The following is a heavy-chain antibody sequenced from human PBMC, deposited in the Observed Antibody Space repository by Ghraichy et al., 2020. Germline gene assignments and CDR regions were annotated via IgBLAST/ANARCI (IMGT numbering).Heavy chain of an antibody. J-gene: IGHJ6*02. D-gene: IGHD3-3*01. CDR1: GGTFNTYA. V-gene: IGHV1-69*13. CDR2: IIPIFGTA. Sequence: SVKVSCKGSGGTFNTYAVYWVRQAPEQGLEWMGGIIPIFGTANYAQRFQGRVRITADESTSTAYMEVSSLRSEDTAVYYCAVVSFGVVRGRPGYFYYYGMDVWGQGTTVTFSS. CDR3: AVVSFGVVRGRPGYFYYYGMDV.